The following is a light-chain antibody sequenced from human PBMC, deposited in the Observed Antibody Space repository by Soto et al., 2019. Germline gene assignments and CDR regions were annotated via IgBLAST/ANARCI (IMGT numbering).Light chain of an antibody. J-gene: IGKJ2*01. Sequence: ESVLTQSPGTLSLSPGQRATLSCRASQSVSTSYLAWYQQKPGQAPRLLIYGASSRATGIPDRFSGSGAGTDFPLTISRLEPEDFAVYYCQQYGSSPRTFGKGTKLEIK. CDR3: QQYGSSPRT. CDR2: GAS. CDR1: QSVSTSY. V-gene: IGKV3-20*01.